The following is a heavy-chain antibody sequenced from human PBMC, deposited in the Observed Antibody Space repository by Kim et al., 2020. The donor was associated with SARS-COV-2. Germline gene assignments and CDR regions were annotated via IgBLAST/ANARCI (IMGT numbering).Heavy chain of an antibody. J-gene: IGHJ6*02. Sequence: ASVKVSCKASGYTFTNYGISWVRQAPGQGLEWMGWISAYNGYTNYAQKVQGRVTMTTDTSTSTAYMELRSLRSDDTAVYYCARDQVSRSSAYYFYYGMDVWGQGTPVTVSS. CDR3: ARDQVSRSSAYYFYYGMDV. CDR2: ISAYNGYT. V-gene: IGHV1-18*01. D-gene: IGHD6-13*01. CDR1: GYTFTNYG.